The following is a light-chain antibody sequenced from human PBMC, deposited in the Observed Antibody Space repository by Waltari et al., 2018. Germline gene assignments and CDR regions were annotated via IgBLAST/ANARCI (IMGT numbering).Light chain of an antibody. Sequence: IVLTQSPGTLSLSPGERATLSCRASQSVRSSDLAWYQHKPGQAPRLLIYGTSRRATGIPDRFSGSGSGTEFTHTISRLEPEDFAVYWCQQYGSSPLTFGQGTKLEIK. CDR2: GTS. J-gene: IGKJ2*01. V-gene: IGKV3-20*01. CDR1: QSVRSSD. CDR3: QQYGSSPLT.